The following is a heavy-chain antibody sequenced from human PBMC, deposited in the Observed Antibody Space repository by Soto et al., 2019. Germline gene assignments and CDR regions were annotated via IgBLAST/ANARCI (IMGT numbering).Heavy chain of an antibody. CDR1: GYTFTSYS. CDR3: ARVIPGAEAWFDP. CDR2: INAGNGNT. J-gene: IGHJ5*02. D-gene: IGHD2-2*01. Sequence: ASVKVSCKASGYTFTSYSMHWVRQAPGQRLEWMGWINAGNGNTKYSQKFQGRVTITRDTSTSTAYLDLRSLTSDDTAVYYCARVIPGAEAWFDPWGQGTLVTVSS. V-gene: IGHV1-3*01.